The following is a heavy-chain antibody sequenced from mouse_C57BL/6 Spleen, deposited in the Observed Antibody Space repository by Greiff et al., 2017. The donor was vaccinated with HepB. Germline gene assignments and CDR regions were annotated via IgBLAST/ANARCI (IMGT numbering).Heavy chain of an antibody. J-gene: IGHJ4*01. CDR2: ISSGSSTI. Sequence: EVKLVESGGGLVKPGGSLKLSCAASGFTFSDYGMHWVRQAPEKGLEWVAYISSGSSTIYYADTVKGRFTISRDNAKNTLFLQMTSLRSEDTAMYYCARRYGHYAMDDWGQGTSVTVSS. V-gene: IGHV5-17*01. CDR3: ARRYGHYAMDD. CDR1: GFTFSDYG. D-gene: IGHD1-1*02.